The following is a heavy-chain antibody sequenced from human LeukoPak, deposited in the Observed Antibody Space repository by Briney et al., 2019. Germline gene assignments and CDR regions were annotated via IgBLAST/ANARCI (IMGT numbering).Heavy chain of an antibody. CDR2: IRYDGSNK. Sequence: GGSLRLSCAASGFTFSSYGMHWVRQAPGKGLEWVAFIRYDGSNKYYADSVKGRFTISRDNSKNTLYLQMNSLRAEDTAVYYCAKYDFHYYDSSGYYYDFQHWGQGTLVTVSS. CDR1: GFTFSSYG. CDR3: AKYDFHYYDSSGYYYDFQH. D-gene: IGHD3-22*01. J-gene: IGHJ1*01. V-gene: IGHV3-30*02.